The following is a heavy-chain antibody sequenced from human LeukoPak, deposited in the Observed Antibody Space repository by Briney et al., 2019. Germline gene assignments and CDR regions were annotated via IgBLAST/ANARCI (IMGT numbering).Heavy chain of an antibody. J-gene: IGHJ3*02. CDR1: GFTFSSYS. D-gene: IGHD4-17*01. Sequence: GGSLRLSCAASGFTFSSYSMNWVRQAPGKGLEWVSYISSSSSTIYYADSVKGRFTISRDNAKNSLYLQMNSLRAEDTAVYYCAREDYGDSRWRDDAFDIWGQGTMVTVSS. CDR2: ISSSSSTI. V-gene: IGHV3-48*01. CDR3: AREDYGDSRWRDDAFDI.